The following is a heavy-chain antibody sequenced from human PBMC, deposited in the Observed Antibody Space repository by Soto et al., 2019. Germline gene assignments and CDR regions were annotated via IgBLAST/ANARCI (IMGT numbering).Heavy chain of an antibody. D-gene: IGHD2-15*01. CDR2: IGNTLDTI. CDR1: GFAFSGHT. Sequence: EVQLVESGGGLVQPGGSLRLSCAASGFAFSGHTMNWVRQAPGKGLEWVAYIGNTLDTIYYADSVKGRFIISRDDAMKEVFLHMSSLRDDDTAVYYCARGDCSGGSCYGIDVWGRGSTVTVSS. CDR3: ARGDCSGGSCYGIDV. V-gene: IGHV3-48*02. J-gene: IGHJ6*02.